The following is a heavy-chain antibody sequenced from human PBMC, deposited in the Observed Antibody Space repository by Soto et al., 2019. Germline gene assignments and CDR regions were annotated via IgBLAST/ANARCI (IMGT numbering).Heavy chain of an antibody. CDR1: GFTFDDNA. CDR3: ARLYALGAFDI. V-gene: IGHV3-9*01. J-gene: IGHJ3*02. D-gene: IGHD2-2*01. Sequence: PGGSLRLSCAVSGFTFDDNAMHWVRQAPEKGLEWVSGINWKSDIGYADSVKGRFTISIDNAENSLYLQMNSLRAEDTALYYCARLYALGAFDIWGQGTMVTVSS. CDR2: INWKSDI.